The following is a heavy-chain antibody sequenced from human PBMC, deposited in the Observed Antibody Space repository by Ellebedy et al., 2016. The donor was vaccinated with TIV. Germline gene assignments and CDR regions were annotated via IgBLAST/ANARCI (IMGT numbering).Heavy chain of an antibody. V-gene: IGHV1-2*02. CDR3: ARGSGSYYYYFDY. D-gene: IGHD1-26*01. Sequence: ASVKVSCXASGYTFTGYYMHWVRQAPGQGLEWMGWINPNSGGTNYAQKFQGRVAMTRDTSISTAYMELSRLRSDDTAVYYCARGSGSYYYYFDYWGQGTLVTVSS. J-gene: IGHJ4*02. CDR2: INPNSGGT. CDR1: GYTFTGYY.